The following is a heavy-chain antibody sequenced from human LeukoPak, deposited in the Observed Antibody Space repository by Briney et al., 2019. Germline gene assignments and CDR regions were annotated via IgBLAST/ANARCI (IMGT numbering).Heavy chain of an antibody. Sequence: SETLSLTCTVSGGSISSYYWSWLRQPPGKGLEWIGYIYYSGSTTYNPSLKSRVTISLDMSKNQFSLKLNSVTAADTAVYYCARDDRGVPFDYWGQGTLVTVSS. CDR2: IYYSGST. D-gene: IGHD3-10*01. V-gene: IGHV4-59*01. CDR1: GGSISSYY. CDR3: ARDDRGVPFDY. J-gene: IGHJ4*02.